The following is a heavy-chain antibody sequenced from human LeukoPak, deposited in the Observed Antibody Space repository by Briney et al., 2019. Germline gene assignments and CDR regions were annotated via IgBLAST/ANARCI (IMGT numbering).Heavy chain of an antibody. J-gene: IGHJ4*02. CDR2: MNPDSGDT. CDR3: VRSGVYSDGWYEFDY. D-gene: IGHD6-19*01. Sequence: ASVKVSCKASGYTFTSYHINWVRQATGQGLEWMGWMNPDSGDTGYAQKFQGRVTMTKSTSISTAYMELSNLRSEDTAVYYCVRSGVYSDGWYEFDYWGQGTLVTVPS. V-gene: IGHV1-8*01. CDR1: GYTFTSYH.